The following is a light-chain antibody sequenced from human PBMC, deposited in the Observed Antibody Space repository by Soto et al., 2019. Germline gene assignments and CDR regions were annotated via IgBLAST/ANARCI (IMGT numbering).Light chain of an antibody. CDR2: GAS. CDR1: HSISAT. CDR3: QQHQTYST. Sequence: VMTQAPSTLSVSPGGSPTLSSRAIHSISATLAWYQQRPGQAPRLLIHGASTRATGFPARFSGSGSGTDFTLTISSLQSEDFAVYYCQQHQTYSTFGQGTKVDIK. V-gene: IGKV3-15*01. J-gene: IGKJ1*01.